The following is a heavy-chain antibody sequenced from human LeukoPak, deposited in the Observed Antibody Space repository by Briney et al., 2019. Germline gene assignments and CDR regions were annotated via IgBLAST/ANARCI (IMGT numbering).Heavy chain of an antibody. V-gene: IGHV3-30*02. CDR1: GFTFSSYG. J-gene: IGHJ4*02. CDR2: IRYDGINK. D-gene: IGHD7-27*01. Sequence: GGSLRLSCAASGFTFSSYGMHWVRQAPGKGLEWVAFIRYDGINKYYADSVKGRFTISRDNSKNTLYLQMNSLRAEDTAVYYCAKLTGTFDYWGQGTLVTVSP. CDR3: AKLTGTFDY.